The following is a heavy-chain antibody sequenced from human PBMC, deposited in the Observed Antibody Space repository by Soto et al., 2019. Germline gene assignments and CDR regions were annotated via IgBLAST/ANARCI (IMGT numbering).Heavy chain of an antibody. CDR2: IYWDDDK. D-gene: IGHD6-6*01. CDR3: ARSKYSISSFDY. V-gene: IGHV2-5*05. CDR1: GFSLSTDDVG. J-gene: IGHJ4*02. Sequence: PTLVNPTQTLTLTCTFSGFSLSTDDVGVGWIRQPPGKALDWLAVIYWDDDKRYGPSLKSRLTITKDTSKNQVLLTMTNMDPVDTATYFCARSKYSISSFDYWGQGALVTVSS.